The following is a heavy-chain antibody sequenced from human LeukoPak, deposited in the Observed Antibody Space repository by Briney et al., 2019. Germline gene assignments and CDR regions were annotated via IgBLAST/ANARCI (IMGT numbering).Heavy chain of an antibody. V-gene: IGHV3-23*01. CDR3: AKTFGWPFYFDY. CDR1: GFPFSSYG. Sequence: QPGGSLRLXCAASGFPFSSYGMGWVRQAPGKGLEWVSGISGGGATTYYADSVKGRFTISRDNSKNTLHLDMSSLRAEDTAEYYCAKTFGWPFYFDYWGQGTLVTVSS. J-gene: IGHJ4*02. CDR2: ISGGGATT. D-gene: IGHD2/OR15-2a*01.